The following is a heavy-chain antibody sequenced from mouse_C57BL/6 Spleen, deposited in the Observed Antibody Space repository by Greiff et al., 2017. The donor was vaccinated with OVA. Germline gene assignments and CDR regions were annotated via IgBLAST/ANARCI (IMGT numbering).Heavy chain of an antibody. J-gene: IGHJ3*01. CDR3: ARDWSGAY. D-gene: IGHD3-1*01. V-gene: IGHV5-4*01. CDR2: ISDGGSYT. Sequence: EVQGVESGGGLVKPGGSLKLSCAASGFTFSSYAMSWVRQTPEKRLEWVATISDGGSYTYYPDNVKGRFTISRDNAKNNLYLQMSHLKSEDTAMYYCARDWSGAYWGQGTLVTVSA. CDR1: GFTFSSYA.